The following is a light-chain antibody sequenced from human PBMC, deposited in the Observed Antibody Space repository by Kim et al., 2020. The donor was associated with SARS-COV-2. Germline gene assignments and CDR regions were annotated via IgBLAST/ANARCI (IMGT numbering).Light chain of an antibody. CDR3: QQYNGYHT. J-gene: IGKJ2*01. V-gene: IGKV1-5*03. CDR1: QSISRW. CDR2: EAS. Sequence: DIHMTQSPSTLSASVGDRVTITCRARQSISRWLAWYQQKPGKATTLLIYEASSLESGVPSRFSGSASGTEFTLTISSLQPDDFATYYCQQYNGYHTFGQGTKREI.